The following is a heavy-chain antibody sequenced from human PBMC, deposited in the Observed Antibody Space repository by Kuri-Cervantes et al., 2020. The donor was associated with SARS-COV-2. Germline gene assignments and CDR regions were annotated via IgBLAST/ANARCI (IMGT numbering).Heavy chain of an antibody. CDR2: IIPIFGTA. V-gene: IGHV1-69*05. D-gene: IGHD7-27*01. CDR3: ARETRPFTGDKNTPRGGYFDY. J-gene: IGHJ4*02. CDR1: GYTFTSYD. Sequence: SVKVSCKASGYTFTSYDISWVRQAPGQGLEWMGGIIPIFGTANYAQKFQGRVTITTDESTSTAYMELSSLRSEDTAVYYCARETRPFTGDKNTPRGGYFDYWGQGTLVTVSS.